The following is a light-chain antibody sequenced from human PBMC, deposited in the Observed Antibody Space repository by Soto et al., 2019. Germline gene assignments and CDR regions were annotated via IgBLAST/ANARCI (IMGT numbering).Light chain of an antibody. CDR2: GAS. J-gene: IGKJ1*01. CDR3: LQSNNWWT. V-gene: IGKV3-15*01. Sequence: DMVMTQSPATLSVSPGERATLSCRASQSVSSSLAWYQQKPGRSPRLLIYGASTRAIGIPARFSGSGSGTEFTLTISSLQSEDFAVYYCLQSNNWWTFGQGTKVEIK. CDR1: QSVSSS.